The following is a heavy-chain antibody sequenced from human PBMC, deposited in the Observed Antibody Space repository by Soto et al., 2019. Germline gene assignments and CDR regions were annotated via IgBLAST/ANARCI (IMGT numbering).Heavy chain of an antibody. CDR3: AQGGYCSYDAFDM. CDR2: INRDGSST. D-gene: IGHD2-21*01. J-gene: IGHJ3*02. CDR1: GFTFINYW. Sequence: AGWSLRLSCAASGFTFINYWTHWVRQAPGKGLVWVSRINRDGSSTTYADSVKGRFTISRDNAKNTLDLQMNSLRAEDTAVYYCAQGGYCSYDAFDMWGQGTMVTLS. V-gene: IGHV3-74*03.